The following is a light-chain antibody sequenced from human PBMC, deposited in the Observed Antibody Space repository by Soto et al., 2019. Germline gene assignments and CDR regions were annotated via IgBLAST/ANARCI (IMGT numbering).Light chain of an antibody. Sequence: DIQMTQSPSTLSASVGDRVTITCRASQSINSWLAWYQQKPGKAPNLLIYKASNLQSGVPSRFSGSGSGTEFTLTISSLQPDDFATYYGQQYKSYCTFGPRTKVDMK. J-gene: IGKJ3*01. V-gene: IGKV1-5*03. CDR1: QSINSW. CDR2: KAS. CDR3: QQYKSYCT.